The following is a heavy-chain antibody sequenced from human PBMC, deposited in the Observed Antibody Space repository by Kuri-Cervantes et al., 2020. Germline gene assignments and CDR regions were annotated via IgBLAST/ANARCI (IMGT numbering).Heavy chain of an antibody. V-gene: IGHV4-59*01. CDR3: ARAASYSSGWYTQRHYYYYGIDV. J-gene: IGHJ6*02. CDR1: GGSITSYY. Sequence: SETLSLTSTVSGGSITSYYWSWIRQPPGKGMEWIGHIHYSGSTNYNPSPKSRVTIAVDTSKTQSSLNLTSVTAADTAVYYCARAASYSSGWYTQRHYYYYGIDVWGQGTTVTVSS. CDR2: IHYSGST. D-gene: IGHD6-19*01.